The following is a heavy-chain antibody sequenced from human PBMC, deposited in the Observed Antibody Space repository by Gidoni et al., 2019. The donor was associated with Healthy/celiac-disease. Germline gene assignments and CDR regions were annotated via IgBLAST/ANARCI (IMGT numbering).Heavy chain of an antibody. CDR2: MRPDGTEE. Sequence: EVQLVESGGGLVQPGGSVSLSCAASGFTFSSYWMAWVRQAPGRGLVWVANMRPDGTEEYYVGSVKGRFTISRDNAENSLYLQMNSLRVEDTAIYYCAREPFAAPWDYWGQGTLVTVSS. CDR1: GFTFSSYW. CDR3: AREPFAAPWDY. V-gene: IGHV3-7*01. J-gene: IGHJ4*02. D-gene: IGHD3-16*01.